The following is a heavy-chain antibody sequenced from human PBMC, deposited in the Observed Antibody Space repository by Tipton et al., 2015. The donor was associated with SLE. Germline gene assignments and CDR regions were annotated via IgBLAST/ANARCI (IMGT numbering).Heavy chain of an antibody. Sequence: TLSLTCAVHGGSFSGYYCSWIRQPPGKGLEWIGSIYSSGSTYYNPSLKSRVSISVDTSKNQFFLNLRSVTAADTAVYFCARGGASVLIRNCYFDYWGQGSLVTVSS. D-gene: IGHD2-8*01. CDR3: ARGGASVLIRNCYFDY. CDR2: IYSSGST. J-gene: IGHJ4*02. V-gene: IGHV4-34*01. CDR1: GGSFSGYY.